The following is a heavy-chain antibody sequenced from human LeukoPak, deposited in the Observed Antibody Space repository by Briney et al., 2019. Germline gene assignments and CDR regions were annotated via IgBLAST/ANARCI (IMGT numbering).Heavy chain of an antibody. Sequence: GASVKVSCKASGYTFTSYGISWVRQAPGQGLEWMGWISAYNGNTNYAQKLQGRVTMTTDTSTGTAYMELRSLRSDDTAVYYCARDYDWNDPSNWFDPWGQRTLVTVSS. V-gene: IGHV1-18*01. D-gene: IGHD1-1*01. J-gene: IGHJ5*02. CDR2: ISAYNGNT. CDR1: GYTFTSYG. CDR3: ARDYDWNDPSNWFDP.